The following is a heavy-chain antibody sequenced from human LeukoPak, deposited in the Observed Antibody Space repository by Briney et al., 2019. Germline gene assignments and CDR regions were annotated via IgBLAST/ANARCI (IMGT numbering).Heavy chain of an antibody. CDR1: GYTFTSYG. V-gene: IGHV1-18*01. CDR2: ISAYNGNT. D-gene: IGHD4-17*01. J-gene: IGHJ3*02. Sequence: GASVKVSCKASGYTFTSYGISWVRQAPGQGLEWMGWISAYNGNTNYAQKLQGRVTMTTDTSTSTAYMELRSLRSDDTAVYYCARETAPDYGDYAPDAFDIWGQGTMVTVSS. CDR3: ARETAPDYGDYAPDAFDI.